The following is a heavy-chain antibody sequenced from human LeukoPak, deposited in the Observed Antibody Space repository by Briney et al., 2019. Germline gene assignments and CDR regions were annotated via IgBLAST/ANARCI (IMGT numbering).Heavy chain of an antibody. Sequence: GGSLRLSCAASGFTSGFTFSSYAMMWVRQAPGKVLEWVSAISGSGGSTYYADSVKGRFTISRDNSKNTLYLQMNSLRAGDTAVYYCAKDSYSGTYYDYSGQGTLVTVSS. D-gene: IGHD1-26*01. V-gene: IGHV3-23*01. J-gene: IGHJ4*02. CDR3: AKDSYSGTYYDY. CDR1: GFTFSSYA. CDR2: ISGSGGST.